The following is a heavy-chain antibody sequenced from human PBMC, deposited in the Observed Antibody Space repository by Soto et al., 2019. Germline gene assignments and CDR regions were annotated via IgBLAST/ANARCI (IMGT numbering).Heavy chain of an antibody. V-gene: IGHV3-33*01. CDR3: ARATGSNHPFDY. D-gene: IGHD2-2*01. J-gene: IGHJ4*02. CDR2: IWYDGSKK. CDR1: GFTFSSYG. Sequence: GGSLILSCAASGFTFSSYGMHWVRQAPGKGLEWVAVIWYDGSKKYYVDSVKGRFTISRDNSKNTLYLQMDSLRAEDTAVYYCARATGSNHPFDYWGQGSLVTVSS.